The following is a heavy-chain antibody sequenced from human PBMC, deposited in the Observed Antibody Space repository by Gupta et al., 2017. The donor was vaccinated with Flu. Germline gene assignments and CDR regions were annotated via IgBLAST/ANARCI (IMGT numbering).Heavy chain of an antibody. J-gene: IGHJ3*02. V-gene: IGHV3-23*01. Sequence: RQAPGKGLEWVSAISGSGGSTYYADSVKGRFTISRDNSKNTLYLQMNSLRAEDTAVYYCAKDQQWLARGAFDIWGQGTMVTVSS. CDR3: AKDQQWLARGAFDI. CDR2: ISGSGGST. D-gene: IGHD6-19*01.